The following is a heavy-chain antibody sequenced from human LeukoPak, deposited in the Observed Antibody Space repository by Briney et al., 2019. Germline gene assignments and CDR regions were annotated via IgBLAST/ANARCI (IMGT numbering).Heavy chain of an antibody. CDR3: ARDHEGVVVTTGGVDY. Sequence: GGSLRLSCAASGFTFSSHSMTWVRQAPGKGLEWVSSISTSSSYIYYADSVKGRFTISRDNAKKSLYLQMNSLRAEDTDVYYCARDHEGVVVTTGGVDYWGQGTLVTVSS. CDR2: ISTSSSYI. J-gene: IGHJ4*02. V-gene: IGHV3-21*01. CDR1: GFTFSSHS. D-gene: IGHD4-23*01.